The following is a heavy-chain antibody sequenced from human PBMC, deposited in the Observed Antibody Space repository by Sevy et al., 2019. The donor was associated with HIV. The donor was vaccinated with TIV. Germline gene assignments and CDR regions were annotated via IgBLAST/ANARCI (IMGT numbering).Heavy chain of an antibody. D-gene: IGHD4-17*01. V-gene: IGHV3-11*01. CDR1: GFTFSDYY. J-gene: IGHJ6*02. CDR2: ISGSDGNI. Sequence: GGSLRLSCAASGFTFSDYYMSWIRQAPGKGLEWISYISGSDGNIYYADSVKGRFTISRDNAKNSLHLQMNSLRAEDTAVYYCARDHVKDGDLGDYYYYAMDVWGQGTTVTVSS. CDR3: ARDHVKDGDLGDYYYYAMDV.